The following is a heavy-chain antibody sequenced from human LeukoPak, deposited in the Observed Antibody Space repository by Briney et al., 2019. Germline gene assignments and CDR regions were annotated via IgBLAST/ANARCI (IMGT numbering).Heavy chain of an antibody. Sequence: GGSLRLSCAASEFIISSYWMSWVRQAPGKGLEWVANIKQDGSEKYYVDSVKGRFTISRDNAKNSLYLQMNSLRAEDTAVYYCARDDSRNYYYFDYWGQGTLVTVSS. CDR1: EFIISSYW. J-gene: IGHJ4*02. V-gene: IGHV3-7*01. CDR3: ARDDSRNYYYFDY. CDR2: IKQDGSEK. D-gene: IGHD3-22*01.